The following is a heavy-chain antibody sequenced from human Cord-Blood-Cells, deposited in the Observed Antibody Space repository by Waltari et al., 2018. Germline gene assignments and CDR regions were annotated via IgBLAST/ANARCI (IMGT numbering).Heavy chain of an antibody. D-gene: IGHD3-10*01. CDR1: GGTFSSYA. Sequence: VQLVQSGAEVQKPGSSVKVSCQAPGGTFSSYAISWVRQAPAQGLVWMGGIIPILGTENYAQKCQGRVTITADKSTSTADMELSSLRSEDTAVYYCARGWGLGTMVKGDDAFDIWGQGTMVTVSS. V-gene: IGHV1-69*06. J-gene: IGHJ3*02. CDR3: ARGWGLGTMVKGDDAFDI. CDR2: IIPILGTE.